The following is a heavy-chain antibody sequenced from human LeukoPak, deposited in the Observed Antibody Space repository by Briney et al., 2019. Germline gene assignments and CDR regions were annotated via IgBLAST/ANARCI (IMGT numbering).Heavy chain of an antibody. J-gene: IGHJ6*01. CDR3: ARWVGYCSSSSCYDYYYYYSMDV. CDR2: IYPGDSDP. V-gene: IGHV5-51*01. Sequence: GGSLKISLKGSGYSFTSYRIGWVPQIPGKGLGWVWIIYPGDSDPPYSLPFQGQVTISADKHISTAHLQWSSLKASEIAMYHCARWVGYCSSSSCYDYYYYYSMDVWGQGTAVTVSS. CDR1: GYSFTSYR. D-gene: IGHD2-2*01.